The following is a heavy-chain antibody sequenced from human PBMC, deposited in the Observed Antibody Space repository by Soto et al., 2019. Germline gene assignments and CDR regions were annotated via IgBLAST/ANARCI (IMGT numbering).Heavy chain of an antibody. CDR2: INHSGST. J-gene: IGHJ4*02. CDR3: ARDKITGLFDY. D-gene: IGHD2-8*02. Sequence: PSETLSLTCAVYGESFSGYYLTWIRQPPGTGLEWIGEINHSGSTNYNPSLKSRVTISVDTSKNQFSLKLTSVTAADTAVYYCARDKITGLFDYWGQGTLVTVSS. V-gene: IGHV4-34*01. CDR1: GESFSGYY.